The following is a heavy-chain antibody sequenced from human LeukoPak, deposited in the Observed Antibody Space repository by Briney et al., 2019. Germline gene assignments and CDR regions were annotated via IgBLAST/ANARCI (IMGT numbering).Heavy chain of an antibody. CDR3: AGSPRYYYYYMDV. V-gene: IGHV4-4*09. CDR2: IYTSGST. CDR1: GGSISSYY. D-gene: IGHD6-6*01. Sequence: SETLSLTCTVSGGSISSYYWSWIRQPPGKGLEWIGYIYTSGSTNYNPSLKSRVTISVDTSKNQFSLRLSSVTAADTAVYYCAGSPRYYYYYMDVWGKGTTVTVSS. J-gene: IGHJ6*03.